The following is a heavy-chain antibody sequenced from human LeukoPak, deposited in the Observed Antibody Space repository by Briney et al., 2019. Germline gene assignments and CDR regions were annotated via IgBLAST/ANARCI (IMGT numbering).Heavy chain of an antibody. D-gene: IGHD1-26*01. Sequence: GGSLRLSCAASGFTFDEYGMSWVRQAPGKGLEWVSSINWDGGSTAYADSVQGRFTISRDNAKNSLHLQMKSLRAEDTAVYYCATGWAAHDYWGQGTLVTVSS. CDR2: INWDGGST. V-gene: IGHV3-20*04. CDR3: ATGWAAHDY. J-gene: IGHJ4*02. CDR1: GFTFDEYG.